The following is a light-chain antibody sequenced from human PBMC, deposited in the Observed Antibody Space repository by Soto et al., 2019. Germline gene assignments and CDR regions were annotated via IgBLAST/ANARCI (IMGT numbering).Light chain of an antibody. J-gene: IGKJ4*01. Sequence: EIVLTQSPASLSLSPGERVTLSWRASQSVSSSLAWYQQKRGQAPRLLIYDASNRATGFPARFSGSGSATDFTLTISSLEPEDSAIYFCQQRSNWPLTFGGGTKVEI. CDR1: QSVSSS. CDR2: DAS. V-gene: IGKV3-11*01. CDR3: QQRSNWPLT.